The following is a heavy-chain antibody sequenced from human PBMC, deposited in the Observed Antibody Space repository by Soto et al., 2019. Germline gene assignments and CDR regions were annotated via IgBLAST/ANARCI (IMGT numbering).Heavy chain of an antibody. CDR3: AREGQQLDVDY. V-gene: IGHV4-34*01. CDR2: INHSGST. D-gene: IGHD6-13*01. J-gene: IGHJ4*02. Sequence: SETLSLTGAVYGGSFSGYYWSWIRQPPGKGLERIGEINHSGSTNYNPSLKSRVTISVDTSKNQFSLRLSAVTAADTAVYYCAREGQQLDVDYWGQGTLVTVSS. CDR1: GGSFSGYY.